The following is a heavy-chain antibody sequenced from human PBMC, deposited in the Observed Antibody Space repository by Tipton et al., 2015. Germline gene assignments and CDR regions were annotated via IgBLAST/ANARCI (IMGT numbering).Heavy chain of an antibody. V-gene: IGHV4-38-2*02. CDR3: ARTYDFTAYSPVGC. Sequence: TLSLTCTISTYSISRDSYWGWIRQPPGKGLEWIGAISHSGSTYYNPSLKSRVTISVDTSKNQFSLKLSSVTAADTAVYYCARTYDFTAYSPVGCWGQGTLVTVSS. CDR1: TYSISRDSY. D-gene: IGHD3-3*01. CDR2: ISHSGST. J-gene: IGHJ4*02.